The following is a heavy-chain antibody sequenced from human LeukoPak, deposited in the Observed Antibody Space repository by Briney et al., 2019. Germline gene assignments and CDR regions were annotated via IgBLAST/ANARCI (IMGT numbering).Heavy chain of an antibody. Sequence: ASVKVSCKASGYTFTRYYMHWVRQAPGQGLEWMGIINPRGGSTSSAQRFQGRLTMTRDTSTSTVYMELSRLRAVVTAVFYCARGGDGSPVGEFDYWGQGTLVIVSS. J-gene: IGHJ4*02. D-gene: IGHD5-24*01. CDR2: INPRGGST. CDR3: ARGGDGSPVGEFDY. V-gene: IGHV1-46*01. CDR1: GYTFTRYY.